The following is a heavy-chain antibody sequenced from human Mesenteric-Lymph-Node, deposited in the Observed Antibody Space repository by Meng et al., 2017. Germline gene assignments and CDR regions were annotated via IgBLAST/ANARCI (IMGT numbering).Heavy chain of an antibody. Sequence: QVQLQESGPGLVKPSQTQSLTCTVSGGSISSSNYYWSWIRQPPGKGLEWSGHIYNSGSTYYNPSLKSRITISVDTSKNQFSLKLSSVTAADTAVHYSARGQKGYFDLWGRGTLVTVSS. CDR3: ARGQKGYFDL. J-gene: IGHJ2*01. V-gene: IGHV4-30-4*01. CDR2: IYNSGST. CDR1: GGSISSSNYY.